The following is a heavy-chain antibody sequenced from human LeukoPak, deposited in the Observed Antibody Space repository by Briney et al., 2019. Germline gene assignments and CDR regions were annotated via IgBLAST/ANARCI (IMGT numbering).Heavy chain of an antibody. Sequence: PGGPLRLSCAASGFTFSSYAMYWVRQAPGKGLEWVAVISYDGSSSYYADSVKGRFTISRDNSKNTLYLQMNSLRGGDTAVYYCASAGCGSTACSPGRDYWGQGTLVTVSS. CDR2: ISYDGSSS. J-gene: IGHJ4*02. CDR1: GFTFSSYA. D-gene: IGHD2-2*01. CDR3: ASAGCGSTACSPGRDY. V-gene: IGHV3-30-3*01.